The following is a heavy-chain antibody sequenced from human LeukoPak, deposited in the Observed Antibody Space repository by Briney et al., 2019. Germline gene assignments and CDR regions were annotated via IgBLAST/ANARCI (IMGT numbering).Heavy chain of an antibody. CDR1: GGSFSGYY. CDR2: INHSGST. CDR3: ASGYCSSTSCLSHYYYYYGMDV. D-gene: IGHD2-2*01. J-gene: IGHJ6*04. V-gene: IGHV4-34*01. Sequence: SETLSLTCAVYGGSFSGYYWSWIRQPPGKGPEWIGEINHSGSTNYNPSLKSRVTISVDTSKNQFSLKLSSVTAADTAVYYCASGYCSSTSCLSHYYYYYGMDVWGKGTTVTVSS.